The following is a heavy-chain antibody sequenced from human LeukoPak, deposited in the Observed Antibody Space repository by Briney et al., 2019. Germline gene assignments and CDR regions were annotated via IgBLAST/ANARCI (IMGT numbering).Heavy chain of an antibody. CDR2: IYYSGST. CDR1: GGSISSGDYY. V-gene: IGHV4-30-4*01. D-gene: IGHD2-8*01. J-gene: IGHJ4*02. CDR3: ASRRSSGVCDY. Sequence: PSQTLSLTCTVSGGSISSGDYYWSWIRQPPGKGLEWIGYIYYSGSTYYNPSLKSRVTISVDTSKNQFSLKLNSVTAADTAVYYCASRRSSGVCDYWGQGTLVTVSS.